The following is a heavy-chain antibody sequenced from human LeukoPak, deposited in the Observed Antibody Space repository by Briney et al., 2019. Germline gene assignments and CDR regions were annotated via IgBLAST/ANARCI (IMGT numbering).Heavy chain of an antibody. CDR3: AREVGAPRYFDY. D-gene: IGHD1-26*01. CDR1: GASVSSDSYY. J-gene: IGHJ4*02. V-gene: IGHV4-61*10. Sequence: SENLSLTCTVSGASVSSDSYYWSWIRQPAGKTLEWIGRTHSSGSTDYNPSLMSRVTMSLDTSKNQFSLRLSSVTAADTAVYYCAREVGAPRYFDYWGQGTLVTVSS. CDR2: THSSGST.